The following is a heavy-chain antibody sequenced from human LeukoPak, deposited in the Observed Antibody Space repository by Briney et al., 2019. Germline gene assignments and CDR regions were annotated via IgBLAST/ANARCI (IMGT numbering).Heavy chain of an antibody. D-gene: IGHD4-17*01. J-gene: IGHJ4*02. CDR3: ARSLFLFDGDYVIYYFDY. CDR2: INPNSGGT. CDR1: GYTFTGYY. V-gene: IGHV1-2*02. Sequence: GASVKVSCKASGYTFTGYYMHWVRQAPGQGLEWMGWINPNSGGTNYAQKFQGRVTMTRDTSISTAYMELSRLRSDDTAVYYCARSLFLFDGDYVIYYFDYWGQGTLVTVSS.